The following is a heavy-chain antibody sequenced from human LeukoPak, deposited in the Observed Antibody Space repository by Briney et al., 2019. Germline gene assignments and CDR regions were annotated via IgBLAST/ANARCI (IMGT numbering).Heavy chain of an antibody. CDR1: GFTLSTYA. CDR2: TSSSDAGT. V-gene: IGHV3-23*01. Sequence: GGSLRLSCAASGFTLSTYAMSWVRQTPGKGLEWVAATSSSDAGTYHADSVRGRFTISRDNSKNTLYLQMNSLRAEDTALYYCAKGLGWDSSGYSDYWGQGTLVTVSS. D-gene: IGHD3-22*01. CDR3: AKGLGWDSSGYSDY. J-gene: IGHJ4*02.